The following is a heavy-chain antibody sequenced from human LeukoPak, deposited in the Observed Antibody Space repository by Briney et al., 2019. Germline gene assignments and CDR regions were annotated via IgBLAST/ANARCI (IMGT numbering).Heavy chain of an antibody. CDR1: GFTFNTFN. V-gene: IGHV3-21*01. J-gene: IGHJ4*02. Sequence: GGSLRLSRAASGFTFNTFNMNWVRQAPGKGLEWVSSITSGGDYIYYADSVKGRFTTSRDNAKNSPSLQLNSLRVEDTAVYYCARGHYDVLAASYKWTPDYWGQGTLVTVSS. CDR3: ARGHYDVLAASYKWTPDY. D-gene: IGHD3-9*01. CDR2: ITSGGDYI.